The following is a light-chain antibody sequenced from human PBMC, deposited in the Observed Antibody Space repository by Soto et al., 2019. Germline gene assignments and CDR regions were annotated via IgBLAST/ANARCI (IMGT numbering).Light chain of an antibody. V-gene: IGKV3-20*01. CDR2: GAS. CDR1: QSVSHNY. Sequence: EIVLTQSPGTLSLSPGERATLSCRASQSVSHNYLAWYQQKPGQSPTLLIYGASSRATGIPDRFSGSGSGTDFILTISRLEPEDFAVYYCQQYNNWPPYTFGQGTKVDIK. J-gene: IGKJ2*01. CDR3: QQYNNWPPYT.